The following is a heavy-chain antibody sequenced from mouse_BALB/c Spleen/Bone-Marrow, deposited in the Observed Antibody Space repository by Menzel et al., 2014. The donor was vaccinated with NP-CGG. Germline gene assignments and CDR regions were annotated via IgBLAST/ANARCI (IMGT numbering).Heavy chain of an antibody. CDR1: GFSLTSYG. V-gene: IGHV2-9*02. CDR2: IWAGGST. CDR3: ARPTPRYFAMDY. D-gene: IGHD6-1*01. J-gene: IGHJ4*01. Sequence: VQLQQSGPGLVAPSQSLSIPCTVSGFSLTSYGVHWVRPPPGKGLEWLGVIWAGGSTNYNSALMSRLSISKDNSKSQVFLKMNSLQTDDTAMYYCARPTPRYFAMDYWGQGTSVTVSS.